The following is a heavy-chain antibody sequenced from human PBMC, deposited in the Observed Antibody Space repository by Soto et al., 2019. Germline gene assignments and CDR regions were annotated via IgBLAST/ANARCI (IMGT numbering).Heavy chain of an antibody. J-gene: IGHJ4*02. Sequence: SLRLSGTGSGFTFGDYGMSWVRQAPGKGLEWVGFIRSKANGGTTEYAASVIGRFTFARDDSKSIAYLQMNSPKIEDKAVYYCTRAGGYAKTDYWGQGTLVTVSS. V-gene: IGHV3-49*04. CDR2: IRSKANGGTT. CDR1: GFTFGDYG. CDR3: TRAGGYAKTDY. D-gene: IGHD3-22*01.